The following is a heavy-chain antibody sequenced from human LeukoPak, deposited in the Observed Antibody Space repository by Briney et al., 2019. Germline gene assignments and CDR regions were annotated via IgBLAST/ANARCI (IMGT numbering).Heavy chain of an antibody. V-gene: IGHV4-34*01. CDR2: INHSGST. D-gene: IGHD3-22*01. Sequence: SETLSLTCAVYGGSFSGYYWSWIRQPPGKGLEWIGEINHSGSTNYNPSLKSRVTISVDTSKNQFSLKLSSVTAADTAVYYCARRRYYYDSSRSLPHNWFDPWGQGTLVTVSS. CDR3: ARRRYYYDSSRSLPHNWFDP. J-gene: IGHJ5*02. CDR1: GGSFSGYY.